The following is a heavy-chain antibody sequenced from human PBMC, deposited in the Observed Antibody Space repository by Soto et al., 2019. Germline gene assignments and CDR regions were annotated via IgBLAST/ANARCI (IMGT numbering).Heavy chain of an antibody. V-gene: IGHV3-30-3*01. CDR1: GFTFSSYA. Sequence: PGGSLRLSCAASGFTFSSYAMHWVRQAPGKGLEWVAVISYDGSNKYYADSVKGRFTISRDNSKNTLYLQMNSLRAEDTAVYYCARDGGQPLHGYYYYGMDVWGQGTTVTVSS. J-gene: IGHJ6*02. CDR3: ARDGGQPLHGYYYYGMDV. D-gene: IGHD3-16*01. CDR2: ISYDGSNK.